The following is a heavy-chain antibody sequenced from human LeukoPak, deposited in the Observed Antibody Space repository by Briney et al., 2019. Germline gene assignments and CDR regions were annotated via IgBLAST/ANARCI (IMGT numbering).Heavy chain of an antibody. CDR1: GGSFSGYY. V-gene: IGHV4-34*01. CDR3: ARVSRLSDFWSGYYGVYYYMDV. J-gene: IGHJ6*03. D-gene: IGHD3-3*01. CDR2: INHSGST. Sequence: PSETLSLSCAVYGGSFSGYYWSWIRQPPGKGLEWIGEINHSGSTNYNPSLKSRVTISVDTSKNQFSLKLSSVTAADTAVYYCARVSRLSDFWSGYYGVYYYMDVWGKGTTVTVSS.